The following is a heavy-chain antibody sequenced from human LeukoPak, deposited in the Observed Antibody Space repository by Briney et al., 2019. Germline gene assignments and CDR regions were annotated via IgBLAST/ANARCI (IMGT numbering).Heavy chain of an antibody. Sequence: TGGSLRLSCAASGLTFSSYWMTWVRQARGKGLEWVASINQYGSEKYYVDSVKGRFTISRDNAKNSLYLQMNSLRVEDTAVYFCARDWSSFGYWGQGTLVTVSS. CDR3: ARDWSSFGY. J-gene: IGHJ4*02. CDR2: INQYGSEK. V-gene: IGHV3-7*01. D-gene: IGHD3-3*01. CDR1: GLTFSSYW.